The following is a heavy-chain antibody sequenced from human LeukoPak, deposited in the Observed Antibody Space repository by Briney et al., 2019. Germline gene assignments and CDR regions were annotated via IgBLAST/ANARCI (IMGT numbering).Heavy chain of an antibody. Sequence: GGSLRLSCAASGFTFSSYAMSWVRQAPGKGLEWVSAISGSGGSTYYADSVKGRFTISRDNSKNTLYLQMNSLRAEDTAVYYCARDPWRSGWQRFDYWGQGTLVTVSS. V-gene: IGHV3-23*01. CDR2: ISGSGGST. CDR1: GFTFSSYA. J-gene: IGHJ4*02. D-gene: IGHD6-19*01. CDR3: ARDPWRSGWQRFDY.